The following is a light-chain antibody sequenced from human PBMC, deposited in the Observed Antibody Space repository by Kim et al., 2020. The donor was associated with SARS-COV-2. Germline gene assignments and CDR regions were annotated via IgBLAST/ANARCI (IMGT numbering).Light chain of an antibody. V-gene: IGLV3-1*01. CDR3: QTWDSSAEVV. CDR1: KLGDKY. J-gene: IGLJ2*01. Sequence: SYELTQPPSVSVSPGQTASITCSGDKLGDKYACWYQQKSGQSPVVVIYQDAKRPSGIPERFSGSNSGNTATLTISGTQAMDEADYYCQTWDSSAEVVFGGGTKVTVL. CDR2: QDA.